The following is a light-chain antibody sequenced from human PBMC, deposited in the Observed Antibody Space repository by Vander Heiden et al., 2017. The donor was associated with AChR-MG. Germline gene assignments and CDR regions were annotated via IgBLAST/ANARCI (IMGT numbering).Light chain of an antibody. V-gene: IGLV7-46*01. J-gene: IGLJ3*02. Sequence: VSTGHYRCWFQQKPGQPPRTLIFNTDNRHTWTPDRFSGSLLGGKAALTLSGAQAEDEADYYCVLSDTGAWVFGGGTKLTVL. CDR3: VLSDTGAWV. CDR2: NTD. CDR1: VSTGHY.